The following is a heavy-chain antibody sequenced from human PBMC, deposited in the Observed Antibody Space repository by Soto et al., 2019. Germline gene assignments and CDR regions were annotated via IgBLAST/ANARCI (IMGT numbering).Heavy chain of an antibody. J-gene: IGHJ4*02. CDR2: INSDESTT. CDR3: ALSHTVTTDY. V-gene: IGHV3-74*01. CDR1: GLTFTNYW. Sequence: EVQLVESGGGLVQPGGSLRLSCAASGLTFTNYWMHWVRQAPGKGLVWVSHINSDESTTNYADSVKGRFTISRDNAKNTLYLQMNSLRVEDTAVYYCALSHTVTTDYWGQGPLVTVSS. D-gene: IGHD4-17*01.